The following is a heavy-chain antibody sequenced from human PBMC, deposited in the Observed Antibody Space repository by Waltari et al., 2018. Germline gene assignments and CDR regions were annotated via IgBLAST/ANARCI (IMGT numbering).Heavy chain of an antibody. V-gene: IGHV4-34*01. Sequence: QVQLHQWGAGQLKPSETLSLTCAVSGESFLGYFCSWIRQSPGKGLEWLGAIHHSGSTNYNPALASRVSLSVDTTKKQFSLRLTSVTAADAAVYYCARYGEVPPNYFFDYWGRGTLVTVSS. CDR1: GESFLGYF. J-gene: IGHJ4*01. CDR3: ARYGEVPPNYFFDY. CDR2: IHHSGST. D-gene: IGHD2-21*01.